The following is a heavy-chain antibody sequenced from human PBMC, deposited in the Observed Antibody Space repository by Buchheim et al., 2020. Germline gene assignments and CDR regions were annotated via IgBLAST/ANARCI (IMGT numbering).Heavy chain of an antibody. CDR2: ISYDGSNK. Sequence: QVQLVESGGGVVQPGRSLRLSCAASGFTFSSYGMHWVRQAPGKGLEWVAVISYDGSNKYYADSVKGRFTISRDNSKNTLYLQMNSLRAEDTAVYYCAKAYCGGDCYDPAFDYWGQGTL. D-gene: IGHD2-21*02. CDR1: GFTFSSYG. CDR3: AKAYCGGDCYDPAFDY. V-gene: IGHV3-30*18. J-gene: IGHJ4*02.